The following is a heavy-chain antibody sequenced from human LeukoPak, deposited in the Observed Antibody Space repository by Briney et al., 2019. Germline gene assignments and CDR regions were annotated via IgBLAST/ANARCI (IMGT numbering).Heavy chain of an antibody. CDR1: GYTFTSYG. CDR2: ISAYNGNT. Sequence: ASVKVSCKASGYTFTSYGISWVRQAPGQGLEWMGWISAYNGNTNYAQKLQGRVTMTTDTSTSTAYMELRSLRSDDTAVYYCAREGPYSGSSKADWYFDLWGRGTLVTVSS. J-gene: IGHJ2*01. D-gene: IGHD1-26*01. V-gene: IGHV1-18*01. CDR3: AREGPYSGSSKADWYFDL.